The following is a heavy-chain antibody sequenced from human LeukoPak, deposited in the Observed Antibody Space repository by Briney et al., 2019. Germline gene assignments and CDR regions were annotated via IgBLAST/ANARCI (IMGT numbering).Heavy chain of an antibody. D-gene: IGHD1-1*01. Sequence: GGSLRLSCAASGFTFSSYWMHWVRQAPGKGLVWVSRINSDGSSTSYADSVKGRFTISRDNAKNTLYLQMNSLRAEDTAVYYCARDPRRTRTGTSSWFDPWGQGTLVTVSS. J-gene: IGHJ5*02. V-gene: IGHV3-74*01. CDR1: GFTFSSYW. CDR3: ARDPRRTRTGTSSWFDP. CDR2: INSDGSST.